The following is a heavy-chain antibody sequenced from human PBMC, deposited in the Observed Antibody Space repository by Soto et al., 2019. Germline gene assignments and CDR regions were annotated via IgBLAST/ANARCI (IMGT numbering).Heavy chain of an antibody. CDR1: GFTFSSYG. Sequence: QVQLVESGGGVVQPGRSLRLSCAASGFTFSSYGMHWVRQAPGKGLEWVAVIWYDGSNKYYADSVKGRFTISRDNSKXXLYLQMNSLRAEDTAVYYCARDPVGVWFGELAFDYWGQGTLVTVSS. CDR3: ARDPVGVWFGELAFDY. D-gene: IGHD3-10*01. J-gene: IGHJ4*02. CDR2: IWYDGSNK. V-gene: IGHV3-33*01.